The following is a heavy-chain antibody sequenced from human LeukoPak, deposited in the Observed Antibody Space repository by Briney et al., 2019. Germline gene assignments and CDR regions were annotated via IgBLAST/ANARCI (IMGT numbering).Heavy chain of an antibody. J-gene: IGHJ4*02. CDR3: AKAMPMGSGWGQDY. V-gene: IGHV3-23*01. CDR2: ISGSGGST. D-gene: IGHD6-19*01. Sequence: GGSLRLSCAASGFTFSSYAMSWVRQAPGKGLAWVPAISGSGGSTYYADSVKGRFTISRDNSKNTLYLQMNSLRAEDTAVYYCAKAMPMGSGWGQDYWGQGTLVTVSS. CDR1: GFTFSSYA.